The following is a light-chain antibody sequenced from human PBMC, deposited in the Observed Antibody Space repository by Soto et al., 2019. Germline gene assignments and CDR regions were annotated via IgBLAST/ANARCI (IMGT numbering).Light chain of an antibody. CDR1: NIGSKS. J-gene: IGLJ1*01. CDR3: QVWDSSSDHRYV. Sequence: SYELTQPPSVSVAPGQTARITYGGNNIGSKSVHWYQQKPGQAPVLVVYDDSDRPSGIPERFSGSNSGNTATLTISRVEAGDEADYYCQVWDSSSDHRYVFGTGTKLTVL. V-gene: IGLV3-21*02. CDR2: DDS.